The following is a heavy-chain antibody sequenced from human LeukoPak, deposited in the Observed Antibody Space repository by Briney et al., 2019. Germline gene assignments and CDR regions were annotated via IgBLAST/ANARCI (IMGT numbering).Heavy chain of an antibody. Sequence: GASVKVSCKASGYTFTSYDINWVRQATGQGLEWMGWMNPNSGNTGYAQKFQGRVTMTRNASISSAYMELSSLRSEDTAVYYCAIKGKRGSGWFPFDYWGQGTLVTVSS. D-gene: IGHD6-19*01. V-gene: IGHV1-8*01. CDR1: GYTFTSYD. CDR3: AIKGKRGSGWFPFDY. CDR2: MNPNSGNT. J-gene: IGHJ4*02.